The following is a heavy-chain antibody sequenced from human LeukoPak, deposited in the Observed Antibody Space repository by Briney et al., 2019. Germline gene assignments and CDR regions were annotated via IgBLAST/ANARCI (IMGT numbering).Heavy chain of an antibody. CDR3: AESPMTRVTTGGFDF. D-gene: IGHD4-17*01. CDR2: ISSSGGST. CDR1: GFTFNSYA. J-gene: IGHJ4*02. V-gene: IGHV3-23*01. Sequence: PGGSLRLSCAASGFTFNSYAMSWVRQAPGKGLEWVSSISSSGGSTYYVDSVKGRFTISRENSKKTLYLQMNSLRAEDTAVYYCAESPMTRVTTGGFDFWGQGTLVTVSS.